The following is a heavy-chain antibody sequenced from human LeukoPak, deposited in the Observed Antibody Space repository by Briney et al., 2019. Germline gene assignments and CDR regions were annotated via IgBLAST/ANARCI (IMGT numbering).Heavy chain of an antibody. CDR2: ISDDGSNK. CDR1: GFTFTAYG. CDR3: ARDRGISSGWYAYYFDC. V-gene: IGHV3-30*03. D-gene: IGHD6-19*01. Sequence: GRSLRLSCAVSGFTFTAYGMHWVRQAPGKGLEWVAVISDDGSNKYYADSVKGRFTISRDNAKDSLYLQMNSLRAEDTAVYYCARDRGISSGWYAYYFDCWGQGTLVTVSS. J-gene: IGHJ4*02.